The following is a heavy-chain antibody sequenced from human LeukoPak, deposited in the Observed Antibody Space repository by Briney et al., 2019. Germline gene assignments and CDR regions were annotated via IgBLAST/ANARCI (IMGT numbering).Heavy chain of an antibody. D-gene: IGHD3-10*01. CDR2: ISSSGSTI. J-gene: IGHJ4*02. Sequence: LSLTCAVYGGSFSGYYMSWIRQAPGKGLEWVSYISSSGSTIYYANSVKGRFTISRDNAKNSLYLQMNSLRAEDTAVYYCASDRSGVLWFGESRDYWGQGTLVTVSS. CDR1: GGSFSGYY. CDR3: ASDRSGVLWFGESRDY. V-gene: IGHV3-11*01.